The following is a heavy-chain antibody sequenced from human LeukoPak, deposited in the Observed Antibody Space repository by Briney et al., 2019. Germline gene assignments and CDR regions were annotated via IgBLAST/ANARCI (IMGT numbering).Heavy chain of an antibody. CDR2: INTDGSST. CDR1: GFIFSSSW. Sequence: GGSLGLSCAASGFIFSSSWMHWVRQAPGKGLVWVSRINTDGSSTRYADSVKGRFTTSRDNSKNTLCLQMNSLRAEDTAIYYCAKHRGYSYVYAFDYWGQGTLVTVSS. V-gene: IGHV3-74*01. J-gene: IGHJ4*02. CDR3: AKHRGYSYVYAFDY. D-gene: IGHD5-18*01.